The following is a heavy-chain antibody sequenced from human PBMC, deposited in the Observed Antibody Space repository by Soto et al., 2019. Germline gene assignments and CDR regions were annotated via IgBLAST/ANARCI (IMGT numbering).Heavy chain of an antibody. CDR1: GYTFTSYT. Sequence: QVQLEQSGAEVKKPGASVKVSCKTSGYTFTSYTLHWVRQAPGQGLEWMGWINAGNGREKYSQRFQDRVSLSTDKPAPPAYMELRSLRAADTAVYCCAGGGGWVGEASFDSWGQGTQVTVSS. V-gene: IGHV1-3*01. D-gene: IGHD3-10*01. J-gene: IGHJ4*02. CDR2: INAGNGRE. CDR3: AGGGGWVGEASFDS.